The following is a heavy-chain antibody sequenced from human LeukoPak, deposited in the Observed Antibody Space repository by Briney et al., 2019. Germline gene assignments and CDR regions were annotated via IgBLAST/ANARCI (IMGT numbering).Heavy chain of an antibody. J-gene: IGHJ3*02. CDR2: IYYSGST. CDR3: ARPKVGATYAFDI. Sequence: SEILSLTCTVSGGSISSYYWSWIRQPPGKGLEWIGYIYYSGSTNYNPSLKSRVTISVDTSKNQFSLKLSSVTAADTAVYYCARPKVGATYAFDIWGQGTMVTVSS. V-gene: IGHV4-59*08. D-gene: IGHD1-26*01. CDR1: GGSISSYY.